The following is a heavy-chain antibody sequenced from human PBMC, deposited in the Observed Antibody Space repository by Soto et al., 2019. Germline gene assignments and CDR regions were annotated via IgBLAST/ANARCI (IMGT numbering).Heavy chain of an antibody. CDR1: GDSVSNQRAS. D-gene: IGHD1-1*01. J-gene: IGHJ4*02. Sequence: QTLSLTFPMSGDSVSNQRASGNWIRQSPSRGLEWLGRTYYRSRWYNEYAVSVKSRITINPDTSKNQFSLQLNSVTPEDTAVYYCARTTSVFDYWGQGTQVKSPQ. V-gene: IGHV6-1*01. CDR3: ARTTSVFDY. CDR2: TYYRSRWYN.